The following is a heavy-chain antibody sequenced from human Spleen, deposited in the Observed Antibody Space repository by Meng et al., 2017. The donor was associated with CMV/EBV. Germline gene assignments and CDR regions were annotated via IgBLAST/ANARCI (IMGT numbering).Heavy chain of an antibody. V-gene: IGHV3-48*03. Sequence: GESLKISCAASGFMFSNSEMHWVRQAPGKGLERVSYISTSGSSIYYADSVRGRFTISRENAKNSLYLQMSSLRADDTAVYYCARDYARYGALPVAFDVWGQGTMVTVSS. D-gene: IGHD4-17*01. CDR3: ARDYARYGALPVAFDV. J-gene: IGHJ3*01. CDR1: GFMFSNSE. CDR2: ISTSGSSI.